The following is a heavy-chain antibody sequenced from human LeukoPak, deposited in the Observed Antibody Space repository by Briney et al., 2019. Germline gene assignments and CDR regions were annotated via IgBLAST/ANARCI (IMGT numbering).Heavy chain of an antibody. Sequence: SETLSLTCTVSGGSISSSSYYWSWIRQPPGKGLEWIGYIYYSGSTYYNPSLKSRVTISVDTSKNQFSLKLSSVTAADTAVYYCARVPLGGYSYGYPFDYWGQGTLVTVSS. CDR2: IYYSGST. CDR1: GGSISSSSYY. D-gene: IGHD5-18*01. V-gene: IGHV4-30-4*08. J-gene: IGHJ4*02. CDR3: ARVPLGGYSYGYPFDY.